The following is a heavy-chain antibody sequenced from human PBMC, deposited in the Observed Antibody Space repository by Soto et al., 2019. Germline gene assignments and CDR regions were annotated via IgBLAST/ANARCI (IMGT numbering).Heavy chain of an antibody. D-gene: IGHD3-16*01. Sequence: SQTLSLPCVISGDSISSNTAACNFSRQSPLRGLEWLGRTYYRSRWYNDYAVSVKSRMIINPDTSKNQLSLQLNSVIPEDTAIYFCSRANRLMLGALDIWGQGTVVTVSS. CDR2: TYYRSRWYN. CDR1: GDSISSNTAA. CDR3: SRANRLMLGALDI. J-gene: IGHJ3*02. V-gene: IGHV6-1*01.